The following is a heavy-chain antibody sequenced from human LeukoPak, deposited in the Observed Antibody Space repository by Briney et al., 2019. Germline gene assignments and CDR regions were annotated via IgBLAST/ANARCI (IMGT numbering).Heavy chain of an antibody. CDR2: VSDGGGST. D-gene: IGHD1-26*01. CDR1: GFTFSSYS. J-gene: IGHJ4*02. CDR3: ATGGYSGLFLFNY. V-gene: IGHV3-23*01. Sequence: PGGSLRLSCAASGFTFSSYSMNWVRQAPGKGLEWVSGVSDGGGSTHYADSVKGRFTISRDTSKNTLYLQMNSLRVEDTAIYFCATGGYSGLFLFNYWGQGTLVTVSS.